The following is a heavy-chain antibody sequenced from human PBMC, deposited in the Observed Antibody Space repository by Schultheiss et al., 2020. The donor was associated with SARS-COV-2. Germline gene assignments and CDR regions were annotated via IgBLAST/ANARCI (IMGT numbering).Heavy chain of an antibody. CDR3: ARDKKPDIVVVPAAKYYYYYMDV. CDR2: ISYDGSNK. V-gene: IGHV3-30*04. J-gene: IGHJ6*03. D-gene: IGHD2-2*01. CDR1: GFTFSSYA. Sequence: GGSLRLSCAASGFTFSSYAMHWVRQAPGKGLEWVAVISYDGSNKYYADSVKGRFTISRDNAKNSLYLQMNSLRAEDTALYYCARDKKPDIVVVPAAKYYYYYMDVWGKGTTVTVSS.